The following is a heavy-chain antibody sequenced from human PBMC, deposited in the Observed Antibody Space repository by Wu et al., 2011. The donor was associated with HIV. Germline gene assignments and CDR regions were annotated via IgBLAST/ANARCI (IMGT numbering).Heavy chain of an antibody. CDR1: GDTLSRNA. CDR2: IVPIFGTP. Sequence: QVQLVQSGAEMKKPGSSMKVSCKASGDTLSRNAVSWVRQAPGQGLEWMGGIVPIFGTPKVAQRFQGRVTITTDESTDTVYMELTTLRSEDTAVYYCATTTMSTDPDYFYFALDVWGQGTPVTVSS. D-gene: IGHD4-11*01. J-gene: IGHJ6*02. CDR3: ATTTMSTDPDYFYFALDV. V-gene: IGHV1-69*05.